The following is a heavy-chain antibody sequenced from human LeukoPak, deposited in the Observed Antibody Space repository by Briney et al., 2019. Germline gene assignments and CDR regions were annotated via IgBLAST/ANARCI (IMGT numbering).Heavy chain of an antibody. V-gene: IGHV1-2*02. CDR2: MYFNSGAT. Sequence: ASVKVSCKASGFTFRDYYVQGGRQVPGQGLEWVGWMYFNSGATRYAPKFQGRVTLTGDTSINTVYMELVSLGSDDTAMYYCAREGSSASGQDWYAFDIWGQETMVTVSS. J-gene: IGHJ3*02. D-gene: IGHD5-12*01. CDR3: AREGSSASGQDWYAFDI. CDR1: GFTFRDYY.